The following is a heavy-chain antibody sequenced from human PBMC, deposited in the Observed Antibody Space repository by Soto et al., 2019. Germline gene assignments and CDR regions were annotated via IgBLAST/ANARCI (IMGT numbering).Heavy chain of an antibody. D-gene: IGHD4-17*01. CDR3: AKKFDYGDYPFYFEY. CDR2: IRSRPYGGTT. J-gene: IGHJ4*02. CDR1: GFTFPDYG. V-gene: IGHV3-49*03. Sequence: EVQLVESGGGLIQPVRSLRPSCTPSGFTFPDYGVSWFRQAPGKRLEWLCFIRSRPYGGTTENAASVEGRFTISRDNSEGIAYLQMNSLKTEDTAVYYCAKKFDYGDYPFYFEYRCQGTLVTVSS.